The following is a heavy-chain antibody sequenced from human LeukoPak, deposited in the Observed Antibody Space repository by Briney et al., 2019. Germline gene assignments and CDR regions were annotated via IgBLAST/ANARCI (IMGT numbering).Heavy chain of an antibody. CDR1: GGSISSSSYY. Sequence: SETLSLTCTVSGGSISSSSYYWGWIRQPPGKGLEWIGSIYYSGSIYYNPSLKSRVTISVDTSKNQFSLKLSSVTAADTAVYYCVTGILTGYLANDYWGQGTLVTVSS. D-gene: IGHD3-9*01. CDR2: IYYSGSI. CDR3: VTGILTGYLANDY. J-gene: IGHJ4*02. V-gene: IGHV4-39*01.